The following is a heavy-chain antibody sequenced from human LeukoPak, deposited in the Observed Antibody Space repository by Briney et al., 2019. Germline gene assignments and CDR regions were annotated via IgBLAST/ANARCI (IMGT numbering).Heavy chain of an antibody. CDR2: INSDGSTT. J-gene: IGHJ4*02. V-gene: IGHV3-74*01. CDR3: ARTNGFWSGLDY. Sequence: GGSLRHSCAASGFTFSRNWMHWVRQAPGKGLVWVSRINSDGSTTTYADPVKGRFTISRDNAKNTLYLQMNSLSAEDTAVYYCARTNGFWSGLDYWGQGTLVTVSS. CDR1: GFTFSRNW. D-gene: IGHD3-3*01.